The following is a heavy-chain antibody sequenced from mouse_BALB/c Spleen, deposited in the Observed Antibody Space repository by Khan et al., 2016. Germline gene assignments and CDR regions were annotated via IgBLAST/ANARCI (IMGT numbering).Heavy chain of an antibody. J-gene: IGHJ3*01. D-gene: IGHD2-3*01. CDR3: AHYYDGDYGIAY. V-gene: IGHV14-3*02. CDR2: IEPANGNT. Sequence: VQLQQSGAELVKPGASVKLSCTASGFNIKDTYMHWVKQRPEQGLEWIGRIEPANGNTKYDPKFQGKATITADTSSNTAYLQLSSLTSEDTAVYYCAHYYDGDYGIAYWGQGTPVTVSA. CDR1: GFNIKDTY.